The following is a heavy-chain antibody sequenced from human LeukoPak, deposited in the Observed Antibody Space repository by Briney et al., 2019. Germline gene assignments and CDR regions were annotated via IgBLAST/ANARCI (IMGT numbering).Heavy chain of an antibody. CDR2: ISYDGSNK. CDR3: ARGQLNTYDFWSGHYYYYGMDV. V-gene: IGHV3-30-3*01. D-gene: IGHD3-3*01. J-gene: IGHJ6*02. CDR1: GFTFSSYA. Sequence: GRSLRLSCAASGFTFSSYAMHWVRQAPGKGLEWVAVISYDGSNKYYADSVKGRFTISGDNSKNTLYLQMNSLRAEDTAVYYCARGQLNTYDFWSGHYYYYGMDVWGQGTTVTVSS.